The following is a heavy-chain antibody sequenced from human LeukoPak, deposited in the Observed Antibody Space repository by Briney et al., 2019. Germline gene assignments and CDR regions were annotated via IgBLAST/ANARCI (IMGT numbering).Heavy chain of an antibody. Sequence: GASVKVSCKASGGTFSSYAISWVRQAPGQGLEWMGRIIPILGIANYAQKFQGRVTITADKSTSTAYMELSSLRSEDTAVYYCARVRAAPGGGRAFDIWGQGTMVTVSS. V-gene: IGHV1-69*04. CDR1: GGTFSSYA. CDR3: ARVRAAPGGGRAFDI. J-gene: IGHJ3*02. CDR2: IIPILGIA. D-gene: IGHD2-15*01.